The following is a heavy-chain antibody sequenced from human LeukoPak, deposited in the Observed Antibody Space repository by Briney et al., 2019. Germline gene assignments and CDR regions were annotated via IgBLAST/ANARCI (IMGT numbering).Heavy chain of an antibody. J-gene: IGHJ4*02. CDR1: GGSFSGYY. D-gene: IGHD2-2*01. V-gene: IGHV4-34*01. CDR2: INHSGST. CDR3: ASLYCSSTSCY. Sequence: PSETLSLTCAVYGGSFSGYYWSWIRQPPGKGLEWIGEINHSGSTNYNPSLKSRVTISVDTSKNQFSLKLSSVTAADTAVYYCASLYCSSTSCYWGQGTLVTASS.